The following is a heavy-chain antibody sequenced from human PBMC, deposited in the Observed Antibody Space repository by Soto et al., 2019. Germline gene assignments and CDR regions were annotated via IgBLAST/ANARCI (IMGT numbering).Heavy chain of an antibody. J-gene: IGHJ6*02. CDR2: IYHSVNA. V-gene: IGHV4-30-2*06. CDR3: ASRSQALSFYALDV. D-gene: IGHD3-3*02. Sequence: QLQLQGSGSRLVKPSPTLSLSCTVSGGSISSAGYSWSWIRQSPGKDLEWSGYIYHSVNAFYNPSLKSRVTMSRDSSMNQFSLNLTSVTAADTDVYFCASRSQALSFYALDVWGQGTTVVVSS. CDR1: GGSISSAGYS.